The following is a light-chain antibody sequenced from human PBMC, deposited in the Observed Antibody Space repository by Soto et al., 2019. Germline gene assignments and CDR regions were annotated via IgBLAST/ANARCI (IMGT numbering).Light chain of an antibody. V-gene: IGLV2-11*01. Sequence: QSALTQPRSVSGAPGQSVTISCTGTSSDVGGYNYVSWYQEQPGKAPKLMIYDVSKRPSGVPDRFSGSKSGNTASLTISGLQAEDEADYYCCSYAGIASYAFGTGTKVTVL. J-gene: IGLJ1*01. CDR2: DVS. CDR1: SSDVGGYNY. CDR3: CSYAGIASYA.